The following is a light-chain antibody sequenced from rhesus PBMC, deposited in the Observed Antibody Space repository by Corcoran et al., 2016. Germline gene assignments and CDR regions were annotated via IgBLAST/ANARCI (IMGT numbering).Light chain of an antibody. CDR2: EVS. CDR1: QSLLQSNGYTY. Sequence: DIVMTQTPLSLSVTPGEPASISCRSSQSLLQSNGYTYLHWYLQKPGQSPPLFVYEVSTRASGFPDRFSGSGSGTDFTLKISRVEAEDVGVYYCKQTLQTPLTFGGGTKVELK. J-gene: IGKJ4*01. CDR3: KQTLQTPLT. V-gene: IGKV2-78*01.